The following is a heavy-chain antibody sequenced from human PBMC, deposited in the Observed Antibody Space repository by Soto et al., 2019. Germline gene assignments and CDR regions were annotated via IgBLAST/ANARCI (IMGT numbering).Heavy chain of an antibody. J-gene: IGHJ4*02. CDR2: IWYDGSNK. CDR1: GFTFSSYG. D-gene: IGHD6-13*01. V-gene: IGHV3-33*01. CDR3: ARDGLSIAAAGELDY. Sequence: QVLLVESGGGVVQPGRSLRLSCAASGFTFSSYGMHWVRQAPGKGLEWVAVIWYDGSNKYYADSVKGRFTISRDNSKNTLYLQMYSLRVEDTAVYYCARDGLSIAAAGELDYWGQGTLVTVSS.